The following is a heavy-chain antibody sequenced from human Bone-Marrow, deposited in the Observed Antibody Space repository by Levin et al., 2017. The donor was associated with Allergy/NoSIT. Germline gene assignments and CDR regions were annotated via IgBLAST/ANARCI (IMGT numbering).Heavy chain of an antibody. V-gene: IGHV4-34*01. CDR2: INHSGST. CDR1: GGSFSGYY. CDR3: ARVDCSGGSCYSRSYYYGMDV. Sequence: SQTLSLTCAVYGGSFSGYYWSWIRQPPGKGLEWIGEINHSGSTNYNPSLKSRVTISVDTSKNQFSLKLSSVTAADTAVYYCARVDCSGGSCYSRSYYYGMDVWGQGTTVTVSS. J-gene: IGHJ6*02. D-gene: IGHD2-15*01.